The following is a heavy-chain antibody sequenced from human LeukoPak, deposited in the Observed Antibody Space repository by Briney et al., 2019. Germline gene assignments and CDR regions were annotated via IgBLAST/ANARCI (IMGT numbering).Heavy chain of an antibody. V-gene: IGHV1-8*01. D-gene: IGHD4-17*01. CDR3: ATDRMTTVTHGGMF. Sequence: GASVMVSCKASGYTFTSYDINWVRQAPGQGLEWMGWMNPNSGNTGYALKFQGRVTMTRDTSTSTAYMDLSSLGSDDTAVYYCATDRMTTVTHGGMFWGQGTLVTVSS. CDR1: GYTFTSYD. J-gene: IGHJ4*02. CDR2: MNPNSGNT.